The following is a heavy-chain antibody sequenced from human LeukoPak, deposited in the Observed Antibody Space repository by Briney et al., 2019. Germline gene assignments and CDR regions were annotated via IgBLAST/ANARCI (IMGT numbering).Heavy chain of an antibody. CDR3: ARGGGATRIDY. V-gene: IGHV4-61*02. J-gene: IGHJ4*02. D-gene: IGHD5-12*01. CDR1: GDSITSGTYY. CDR2: INTSGST. Sequence: SQTLSLTCSVSGDSITSGTYYWSWIRQPAGKGLEWIGRINTSGSTSYNPSLKSRVTISVDTSKKQFSLKLTSVTAADTAVYYCARGGGATRIDYWGQGTLVTVSS.